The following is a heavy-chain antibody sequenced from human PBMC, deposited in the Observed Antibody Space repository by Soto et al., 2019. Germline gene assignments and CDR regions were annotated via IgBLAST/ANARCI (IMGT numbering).Heavy chain of an antibody. Sequence: GGSLRLSCAASGFTFSSYAMSWVRQAPGKGPEWVSAISGSGGSTYYADSVKGRFTISRDNSKNTLYLQMNSLRAEDTAVYYCAKVLGGYYDSTGFDPWGQGTRVTVSS. CDR3: AKVLGGYYDSTGFDP. V-gene: IGHV3-23*01. CDR1: GFTFSSYA. CDR2: ISGSGGST. J-gene: IGHJ5*02. D-gene: IGHD3-22*01.